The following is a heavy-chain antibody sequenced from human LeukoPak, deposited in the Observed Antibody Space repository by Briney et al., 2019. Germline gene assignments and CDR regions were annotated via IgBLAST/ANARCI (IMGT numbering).Heavy chain of an antibody. CDR2: FDPEDGET. CDR3: ATLPKTYYYDSSGYPNEPFDY. J-gene: IGHJ4*02. CDR1: GYTLTELS. D-gene: IGHD3-22*01. Sequence: ASVTVSCKVSGYTLTELSMHWVRQAPGKGLEWMGGFDPEDGETIYAQKFQGRVTMTEDTSTDTAYMELSSLRSEDTAVYYCATLPKTYYYDSSGYPNEPFDYWGQGTLVTVSS. V-gene: IGHV1-24*01.